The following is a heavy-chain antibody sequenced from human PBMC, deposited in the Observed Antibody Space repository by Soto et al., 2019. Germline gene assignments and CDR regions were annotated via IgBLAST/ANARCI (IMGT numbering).Heavy chain of an antibody. V-gene: IGHV3-23*01. CDR3: AYSSTLFDY. D-gene: IGHD6-13*01. Sequence: EVQLLESGGGLVQPGGSLRLSCAASGFTFSSYAMSWVRQAPGKGLEWVSAISGSGGSTYYADSVKGRFTISRDNSKNTRYSQLISLWTEDTAVYYCAYSSTLFDYWGQGTLVTVSS. CDR1: GFTFSSYA. J-gene: IGHJ4*02. CDR2: ISGSGGST.